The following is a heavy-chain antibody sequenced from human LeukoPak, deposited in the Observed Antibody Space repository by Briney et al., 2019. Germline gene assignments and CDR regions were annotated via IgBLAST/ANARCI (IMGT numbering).Heavy chain of an antibody. CDR1: GGSISSYY. Sequence: PSETLSLTCTVSGGSISSYYWSWIRQPPGKGLEWIGYIYYSGSTNYNPSLKSRVTISVDTSKNQFSLKLSSVTAADTAVYYCASSRGHLYYFDYWGQGTLVTVSS. V-gene: IGHV4-59*08. J-gene: IGHJ4*02. CDR2: IYYSGST. CDR3: ASSRGHLYYFDY.